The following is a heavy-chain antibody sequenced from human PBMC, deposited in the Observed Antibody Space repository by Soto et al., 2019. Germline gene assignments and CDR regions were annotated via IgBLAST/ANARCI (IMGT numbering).Heavy chain of an antibody. Sequence: PGGSLRLSCAASGFTFSSYAMHWVRQAPGKGLEWVAVISYDGSNKYYADSVKGRFTISRDNSKNTLYLQMNSLRAEDTAVYYCARSNRITIFGVVSNYYYGMDVWGQGTTVTVPS. CDR2: ISYDGSNK. V-gene: IGHV3-30-3*01. J-gene: IGHJ6*02. CDR1: GFTFSSYA. CDR3: ARSNRITIFGVVSNYYYGMDV. D-gene: IGHD3-3*01.